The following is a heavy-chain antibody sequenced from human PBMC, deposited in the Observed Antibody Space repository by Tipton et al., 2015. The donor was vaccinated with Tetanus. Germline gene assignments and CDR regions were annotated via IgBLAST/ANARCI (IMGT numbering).Heavy chain of an antibody. V-gene: IGHV1-2*02. CDR1: GYTFTGYY. Sequence: QLVQSGAEVKKPGASVKVSCKASGYTFTGYYIYWVRQAPGQGLEWMGWVDPNSGGTVYAQKFQGRVTMTRDTSISTAYMELRSLRSDDTAVYYCARDRGDYIYYGMDVWGPGTTVTVS. J-gene: IGHJ6*02. D-gene: IGHD3-22*01. CDR2: VDPNSGGT. CDR3: ARDRGDYIYYGMDV.